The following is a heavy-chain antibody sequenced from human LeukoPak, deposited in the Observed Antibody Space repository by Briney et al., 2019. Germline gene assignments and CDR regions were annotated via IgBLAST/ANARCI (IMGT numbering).Heavy chain of an antibody. Sequence: GGSLRLSCEASGFIFSNYGMHWVRQAPGKGLEWLALIWYDGQTKFYADSVKGQFTISRDNFGNTLFLHMTSLRVEDTAVYYCAREWGRIAVAGGPGYWGQGALVTVSS. J-gene: IGHJ4*02. D-gene: IGHD6-19*01. V-gene: IGHV3-33*01. CDR1: GFIFSNYG. CDR3: AREWGRIAVAGGPGY. CDR2: IWYDGQTK.